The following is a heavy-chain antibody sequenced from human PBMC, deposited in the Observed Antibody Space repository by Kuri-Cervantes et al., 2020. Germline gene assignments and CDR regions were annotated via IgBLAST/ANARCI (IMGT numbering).Heavy chain of an antibody. CDR1: GFTFDDYA. CDR3: ARGIAAAGEGFDY. D-gene: IGHD6-13*01. CDR2: ISWNSGSI. J-gene: IGHJ4*02. Sequence: GGSLRLSCAASGFTFDDYAMHWVRQAPGKGLEWVSGISWNSGSIGYADSVKGRFTISRDNAKNSLYLQMNSLRAEDTAVHYCARGIAAAGEGFDYWGQGTLVTVSS. V-gene: IGHV3-9*01.